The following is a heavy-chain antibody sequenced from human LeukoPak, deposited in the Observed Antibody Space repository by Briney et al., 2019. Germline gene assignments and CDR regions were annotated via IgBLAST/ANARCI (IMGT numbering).Heavy chain of an antibody. CDR3: ARDQEGFDY. CDR1: GYTFTNNY. J-gene: IGHJ4*02. CDR2: IYPRDGST. Sequence: ASVKVSCKASGYTFTNNYLHWVRQAPGQGLEWMGMIYPRDGSTSYAQNFQSRVTVTRDTSTTTVHMELRGLRSEDTAVYNCARDQEGFDYWGQGTVVTISS. V-gene: IGHV1-46*01.